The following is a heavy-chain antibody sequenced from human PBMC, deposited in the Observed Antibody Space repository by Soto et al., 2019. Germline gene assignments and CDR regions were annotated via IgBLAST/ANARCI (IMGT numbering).Heavy chain of an antibody. V-gene: IGHV3-33*01. J-gene: IGHJ3*01. CDR1: GFTVSNYG. D-gene: IGHD5-12*01. CDR2: IWYDGNNK. CDR3: ARGDAWTDEAFDL. Sequence: QVHLVESGGGVVQPGGSLRLSCAASGFTVSNYGMHWVRQAPGKGLEWVAVIWYDGNNKSYRDSVKGRFTISRDNSKNTVDLQMSSLRGEDTAVYYCARGDAWTDEAFDLWGQGTMVTVSS.